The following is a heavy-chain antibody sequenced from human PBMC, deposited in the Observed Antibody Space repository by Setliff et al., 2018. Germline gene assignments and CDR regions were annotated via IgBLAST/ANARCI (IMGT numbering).Heavy chain of an antibody. D-gene: IGHD4-17*01. CDR1: GVSIRCYY. Sequence: SETLSLTCTVSGVSIRCYYWSWIRQPPGKGLEWIGYIFYSGSSNYNPSLQSRVSISVDASKNQLSLKLDSLTAADTAVYFCARLPRTVTHFDYWGQGALVTVSS. CDR3: ARLPRTVTHFDY. CDR2: IFYSGSS. V-gene: IGHV4-59*01. J-gene: IGHJ4*02.